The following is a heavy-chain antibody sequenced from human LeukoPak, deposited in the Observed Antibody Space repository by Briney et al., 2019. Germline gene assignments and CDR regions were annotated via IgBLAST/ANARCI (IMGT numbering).Heavy chain of an antibody. CDR1: GGSISSSSYY. J-gene: IGHJ4*02. Sequence: PSETLSLTCTVSGGSISSSSYYWGWIRQPPGRGLEWLGSVYYSGSTYNNPSLKSRVTISVDTPKKQFSLKMSSVTAADTAVYYCARLRVGATAYFDSWGQGTLVTVSS. CDR3: ARLRVGATAYFDS. V-gene: IGHV4-39*01. D-gene: IGHD1-26*01. CDR2: VYYSGST.